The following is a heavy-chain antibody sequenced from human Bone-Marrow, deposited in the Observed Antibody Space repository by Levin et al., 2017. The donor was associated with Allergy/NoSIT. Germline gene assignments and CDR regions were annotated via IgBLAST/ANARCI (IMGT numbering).Heavy chain of an antibody. CDR3: AAGRGYSYDNYYYYIDV. CDR2: IVASTDAT. D-gene: IGHD5-18*01. CDR1: GFGFSSYG. V-gene: IGHV3-48*01. Sequence: AGGSLRLSCEASGFGFSSYGVNWVRQAPGQGLEWISSIVASTDATHYADSVKGRFTISRDNAKNSLYLQMNSLRAEDTAVYYCAAGRGYSYDNYYYYIDVWGKGTTVTVSS. J-gene: IGHJ6*03.